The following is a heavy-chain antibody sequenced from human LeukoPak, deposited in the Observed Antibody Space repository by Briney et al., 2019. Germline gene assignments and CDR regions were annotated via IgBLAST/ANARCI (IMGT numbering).Heavy chain of an antibody. D-gene: IGHD5-12*01. CDR2: IRSKAYGGTT. Sequence: GGSRRLSCTASGFTFGDYAMSWVRQAPGKGLEWVGFIRSKAYGGTTEYAASVKGRFTISRDDSKSIAYLQMNSLKTEDTAVYYCTRSGYSGYDRPRAWGQGTLVTVSS. CDR3: TRSGYSGYDRPRA. V-gene: IGHV3-49*04. CDR1: GFTFGDYA. J-gene: IGHJ5*02.